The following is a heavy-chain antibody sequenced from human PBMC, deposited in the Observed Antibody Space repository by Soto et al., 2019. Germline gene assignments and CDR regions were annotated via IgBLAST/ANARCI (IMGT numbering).Heavy chain of an antibody. V-gene: IGHV1-18*04. Sequence: ASVKVSCKASGYTFTSYGISWVRQAPGQGLEWMGWISAYNGNTNYAQKLQGRVTMTTDTFTSTAYMELRSLRSDDTAVYYCAGGTRSSSFYNLFDPLGQGTLGTVSS. J-gene: IGHJ5*01. CDR2: ISAYNGNT. CDR1: GYTFTSYG. CDR3: AGGTRSSSFYNLFDP. D-gene: IGHD6-6*01.